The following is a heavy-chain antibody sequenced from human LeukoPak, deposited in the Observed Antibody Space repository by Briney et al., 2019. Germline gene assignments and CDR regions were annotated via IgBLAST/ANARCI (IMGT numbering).Heavy chain of an antibody. CDR3: ARGSYYDFWSGYYTPYYFDY. CDR2: ISYDGSSK. Sequence: GGSLRLSCAASGFTFSSYAMHWVRQAPGKGLEWVAVISYDGSSKYYADSVKGRFTISRDNSKNTLYLQMNSLRAEDTAVYYCARGSYYDFWSGYYTPYYFDYWGQGTLVTVSS. D-gene: IGHD3-3*01. CDR1: GFTFSSYA. V-gene: IGHV3-30*04. J-gene: IGHJ4*02.